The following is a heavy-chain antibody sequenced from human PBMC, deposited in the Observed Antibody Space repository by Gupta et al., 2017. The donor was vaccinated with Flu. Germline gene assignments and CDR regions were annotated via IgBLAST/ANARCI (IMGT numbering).Heavy chain of an antibody. Sequence: MHWVRQAPGKGLEWVAVSSSDGNNKYYADSVKDRFTISRDNSKNTLYLQMSSLRGEDTALYYCARGSGLMDVWGKGTTVAVSS. J-gene: IGHJ6*03. CDR3: ARGSGLMDV. CDR2: SSSDGNNK. D-gene: IGHD3-10*01. V-gene: IGHV3-30-3*01.